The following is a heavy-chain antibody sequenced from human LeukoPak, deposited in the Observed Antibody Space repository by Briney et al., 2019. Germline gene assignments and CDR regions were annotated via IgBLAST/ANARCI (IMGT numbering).Heavy chain of an antibody. CDR3: ARDYSNYPYYYYGMDV. Sequence: SETLSLTCTVSGGSISSGDYYWSWIRQPPGKGLEWIGYIYYSGSTYYNPSLKSRVTISVDTSKNQFSLKLSSVTAADTAVYYCARDYSNYPYYYYGMDVWGQGTTVTVSS. J-gene: IGHJ6*02. CDR2: IYYSGST. CDR1: GGSISSGDYY. D-gene: IGHD4-11*01. V-gene: IGHV4-30-4*01.